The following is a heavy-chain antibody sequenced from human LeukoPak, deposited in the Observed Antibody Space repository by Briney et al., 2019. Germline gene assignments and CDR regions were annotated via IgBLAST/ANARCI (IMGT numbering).Heavy chain of an antibody. CDR2: VYYSRSVHYSGVT. J-gene: IGHJ3*02. Sequence: SETLSLTCTVYGGSVNSSSYYWAWIRQPPGKGLEWIRSVYYSRSVHYSGVTYYNPSLTSRVTTSVDTSKNQFSLRLTSVTAADTAVYYCARQRVGTYYVDAFDIWGQGTMVTVSS. D-gene: IGHD1-26*01. V-gene: IGHV4-39*01. CDR1: GGSVNSSSYY. CDR3: ARQRVGTYYVDAFDI.